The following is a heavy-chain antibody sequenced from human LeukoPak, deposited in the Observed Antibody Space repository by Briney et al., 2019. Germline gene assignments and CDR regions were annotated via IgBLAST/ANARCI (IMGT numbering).Heavy chain of an antibody. CDR2: INHSGST. V-gene: IGHV4-34*01. Sequence: PSETLSLTCAVYGGSFSGYYRSWIRQPPGKGLEWIGEINHSGSTNYNPSLKSRVTISVDTSKNQFSLKLSSVTAADTAVYYCARHRSYYYYMDVWGKGTTVTVSS. CDR1: GGSFSGYY. CDR3: ARHRSYYYYMDV. J-gene: IGHJ6*03.